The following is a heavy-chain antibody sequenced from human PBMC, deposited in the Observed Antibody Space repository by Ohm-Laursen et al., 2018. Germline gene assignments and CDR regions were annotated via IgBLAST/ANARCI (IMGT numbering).Heavy chain of an antibody. CDR3: AADERSGWYGMDV. Sequence: ASVKVSCKASGYTFTSYGISWVRQAPGQGLEWMGWINPNSGGTNYAQKFQGRVTMTRDTSISTAYMELSRLRSEDTAVYYCAADERSGWYGMDVWGQGTTVTVSS. CDR1: GYTFTSYG. J-gene: IGHJ6*02. D-gene: IGHD6-19*01. CDR2: INPNSGGT. V-gene: IGHV1-2*02.